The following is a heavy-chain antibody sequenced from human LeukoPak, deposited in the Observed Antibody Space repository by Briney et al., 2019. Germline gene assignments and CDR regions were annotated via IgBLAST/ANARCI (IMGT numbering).Heavy chain of an antibody. Sequence: SETLSLTCTVSGGSISSSSYYWGWIRQPPGKGLEWIGNIYYSGSTFYNPSLKSRVTISVDTSKNQFSLKLSSVTAADTAVYYCAGSEPNGGVGATPLFDYWGQGTLVTVSS. J-gene: IGHJ4*02. V-gene: IGHV4-39*07. CDR1: GGSISSSSYY. CDR2: IYYSGST. D-gene: IGHD1-26*01. CDR3: AGSEPNGGVGATPLFDY.